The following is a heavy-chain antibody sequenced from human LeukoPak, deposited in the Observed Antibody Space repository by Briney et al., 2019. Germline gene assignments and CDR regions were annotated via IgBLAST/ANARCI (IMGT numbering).Heavy chain of an antibody. CDR1: GFTFSSYA. CDR3: ARDPLIAVAGYFDY. J-gene: IGHJ4*02. Sequence: GRSLRLSCAASGFTFSSYAMSWVRQAPGKGLEWVSAIIGSGGSTYYADSVKGRFTISRDNSKNTLYLQMNSLRAEDTAVYYCARDPLIAVAGYFDYWGQGTLVTVSS. CDR2: IIGSGGST. D-gene: IGHD6-19*01. V-gene: IGHV3-23*01.